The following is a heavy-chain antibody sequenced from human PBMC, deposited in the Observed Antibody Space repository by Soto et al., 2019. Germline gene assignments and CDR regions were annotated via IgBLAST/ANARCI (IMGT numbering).Heavy chain of an antibody. CDR3: ARDKITGLFDY. Sequence: PSETLSLTRTVSGGSITSYNWTWIRQPPGTGLEWIGEINHSGSTNYNPSLKSRVTISVDTSKNQFSLKLTSVTAADTAVYYCARDKITGLFDYWGQGTLVTVSS. CDR1: GGSITSYN. D-gene: IGHD2-8*02. V-gene: IGHV4-34*01. J-gene: IGHJ4*02. CDR2: INHSGST.